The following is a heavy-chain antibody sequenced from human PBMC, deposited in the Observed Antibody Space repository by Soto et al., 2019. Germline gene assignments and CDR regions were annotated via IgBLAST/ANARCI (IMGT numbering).Heavy chain of an antibody. V-gene: IGHV3-53*01. J-gene: IGHJ6*02. Sequence: GGSLRLSCAASGFTVSSNYMSWVRQAPGKGLEWVSVIYSGGSTYYADPVKGRFTISRDNSKNTLYLQMNSLRAEDTAVYYCASPQVRGYYYGMDVWGQGTTVTVSS. CDR2: IYSGGST. CDR1: GFTVSSNY. D-gene: IGHD3-10*01. CDR3: ASPQVRGYYYGMDV.